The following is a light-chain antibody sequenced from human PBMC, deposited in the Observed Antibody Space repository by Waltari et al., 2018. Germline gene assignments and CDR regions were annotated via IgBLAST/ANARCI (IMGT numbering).Light chain of an antibody. Sequence: EIVMTQSPAPLSVSPGERATLSCRASQSISSNLAWYQPKSGPAPRPLIYGASTRATGSPARFRGSGSGTEFSLTISSLQSGEFAVYYSQRDNNWPPGRTFGQGTKGEIK. CDR2: GAS. V-gene: IGKV3-15*01. CDR3: QRDNNWPPGRT. J-gene: IGKJ1*01. CDR1: QSISSN.